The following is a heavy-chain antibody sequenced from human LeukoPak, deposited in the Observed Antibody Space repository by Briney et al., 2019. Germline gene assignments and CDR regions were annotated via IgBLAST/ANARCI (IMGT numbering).Heavy chain of an antibody. CDR3: ARDSHGGSGWYGFFDY. J-gene: IGHJ4*02. Sequence: SETLSLTCTVSGGSISSHYWSWVRQSAGKGLEWIGRIYTSGSTNYNPSLKGRVTMSADTSKNQFSLRLSSVTAADTAVYYCARDSHGGSGWYGFFDYWGQGTLVTVSS. V-gene: IGHV4-4*07. CDR1: GGSISSHY. CDR2: IYTSGST. D-gene: IGHD6-19*01.